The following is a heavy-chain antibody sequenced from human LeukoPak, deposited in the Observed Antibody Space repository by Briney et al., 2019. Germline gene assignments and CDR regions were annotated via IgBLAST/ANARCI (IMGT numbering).Heavy chain of an antibody. V-gene: IGHV4-31*03. CDR2: IYYSGST. CDR3: ARDFDRGAFDY. J-gene: IGHJ4*02. CDR1: GGSISSGGYY. D-gene: IGHD3-22*01. Sequence: SQTLSLTCTVSGGSISSGGYYWSWIRQPPGKGLEWIGYIYYSGSTYYNPSLKSRVTISVDTSRNQFSLKLSSVTAADTAVYYCARDFDRGAFDYWGQGTLVTVSS.